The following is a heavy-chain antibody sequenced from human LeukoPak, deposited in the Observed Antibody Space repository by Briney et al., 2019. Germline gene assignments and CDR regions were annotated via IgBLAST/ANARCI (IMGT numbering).Heavy chain of an antibody. CDR2: IYYSGNT. Sequence: SDTVSLPCTVWGGPMSIFYGSWTPNPRERGREWIGYIYYSGNTNYNPSLKSRVTISVDTSNNQFSLKLSSVTAADTAVYYCAREDYDESGAWYFDLWGRGTLVTVSS. CDR1: GGPMSIFY. V-gene: IGHV4-59*13. J-gene: IGHJ2*01. D-gene: IGHD3-22*01. CDR3: AREDYDESGAWYFDL.